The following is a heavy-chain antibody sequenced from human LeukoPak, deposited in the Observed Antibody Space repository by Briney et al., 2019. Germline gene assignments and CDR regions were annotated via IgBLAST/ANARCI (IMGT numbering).Heavy chain of an antibody. CDR2: ISSSGNKI. V-gene: IGHV3-48*03. Sequence: PGGSLRLSCAASGFPFSSYEMNWVRQAPGKRLQWVSYISSSGNKIYYAASVKGRFTISRDNAKNSLYLQIYSLRAEDTAVYYCARGQRPQYTSTWDNWFDPWGQGTQVTVSS. J-gene: IGHJ5*02. CDR3: ARGQRPQYTSTWDNWFDP. CDR1: GFPFSSYE. D-gene: IGHD2-2*01.